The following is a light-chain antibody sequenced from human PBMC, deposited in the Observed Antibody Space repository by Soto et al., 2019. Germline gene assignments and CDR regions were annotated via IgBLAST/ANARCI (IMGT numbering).Light chain of an antibody. Sequence: QSALTQPPSASGSPGQSVTISCTGTSSDVGGYNYVSWYQQYPGRAPKLMIYEVTKRPSGFPDRFSGSKSGNTASLTVSGLQAEDEADYYCSSYAASNNFYFVFGGGTQLTVL. V-gene: IGLV2-8*01. CDR1: SSDVGGYNY. CDR2: EVT. J-gene: IGLJ3*02. CDR3: SSYAASNNFYFV.